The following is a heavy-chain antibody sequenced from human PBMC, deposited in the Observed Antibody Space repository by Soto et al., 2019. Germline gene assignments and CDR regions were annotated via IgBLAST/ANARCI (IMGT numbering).Heavy chain of an antibody. D-gene: IGHD5-18*01. J-gene: IGHJ6*02. CDR3: ARGAFRGHSYTLFSYYYGMDV. Sequence: SVKVSCKASGGTFSSYAISWVRQAPGQGLEWMGGIIPIFGTANYAQKFQGRVTITADESTSTAYMELSSLRSEDTAVYYCARGAFRGHSYTLFSYYYGMDVWGQGTTATVSS. CDR2: IIPIFGTA. CDR1: GGTFSSYA. V-gene: IGHV1-69*13.